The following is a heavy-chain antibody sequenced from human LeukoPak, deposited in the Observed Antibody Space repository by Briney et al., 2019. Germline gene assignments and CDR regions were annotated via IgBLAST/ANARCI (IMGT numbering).Heavy chain of an antibody. Sequence: SSETLSLTCTVSGVSISSYYWGWLRQPAGEGLEWLGRIYIGGSNNYNPGIKRRVTMSVDPCKNQSSPQLSSVTAADTAVYYCAREGPGYCSSTSCYANYYYYYGMDVWGQGTTVTVSS. CDR1: GVSISSYY. V-gene: IGHV4-4*07. J-gene: IGHJ6*02. CDR2: IYIGGSN. CDR3: AREGPGYCSSTSCYANYYYYYGMDV. D-gene: IGHD2-2*01.